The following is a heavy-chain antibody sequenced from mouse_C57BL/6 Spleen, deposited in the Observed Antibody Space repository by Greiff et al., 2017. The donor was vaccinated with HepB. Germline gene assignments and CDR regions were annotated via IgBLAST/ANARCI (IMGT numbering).Heavy chain of an antibody. CDR2: INPNNGGT. D-gene: IGHD2-4*01. V-gene: IGHV1-22*01. CDR1: GYTFTDYN. CDR3: ARWEGLDYFDY. J-gene: IGHJ2*01. Sequence: EVHLVESGPELVKPGASVKMSCKASGYTFTDYNMHWVKQSHGKSLEWIGYINPNNGGTSYNQKFKGKATLTVNKSSSTAYMELRSLTSEDSAVYYCARWEGLDYFDYWGQGTTLTVSS.